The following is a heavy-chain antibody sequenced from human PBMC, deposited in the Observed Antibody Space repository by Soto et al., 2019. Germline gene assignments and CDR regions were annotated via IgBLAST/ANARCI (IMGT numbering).Heavy chain of an antibody. D-gene: IGHD4-4*01. J-gene: IGHJ4*02. CDR3: ASDLQKRRYAGAFC. Sequence: EVQLAVSGGGFVKPGGSLRLSCAVSGFSFSDAWLNWVRQAPGKGLVWVGRIKTKSDSAATDYAAPVKGRFIISRDDSKNTLLLQLNSLMAGDTAVYSCASDLQKRRYAGAFCWGQGTLVTVSS. CDR1: GFSFSDAW. V-gene: IGHV3-15*07. CDR2: IKTKSDSAAT.